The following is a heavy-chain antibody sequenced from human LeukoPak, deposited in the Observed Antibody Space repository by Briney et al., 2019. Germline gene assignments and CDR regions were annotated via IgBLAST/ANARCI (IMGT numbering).Heavy chain of an antibody. Sequence: ASVKVSCKAYGYTFTSYYMHWVRQAPGQGLEWMGIINPSGGSTSYAQKFQGRVTMTRDTSTSTVYMELSSLRSEGTAVYYCARVDNSPTPLQWHFDYWGQGTLVTVSS. CDR3: ARVDNSPTPLQWHFDY. D-gene: IGHD5-24*01. V-gene: IGHV1-46*01. J-gene: IGHJ4*02. CDR1: GYTFTSYY. CDR2: INPSGGST.